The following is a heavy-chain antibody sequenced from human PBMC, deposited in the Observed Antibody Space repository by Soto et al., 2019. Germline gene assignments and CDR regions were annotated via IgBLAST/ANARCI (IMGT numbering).Heavy chain of an antibody. CDR2: IYHSGST. CDR1: GYSISSGYY. J-gene: IGHJ6*02. Sequence: WETLSLTCAVSGYSISSGYYWGWIRQPPGKGLEWIGSIYHSGSTYYNPSLKSRVTISVDTSKNQFSLKLSSVTAADTAVYYCARERTGDSYYYGMDVWGQGTTVTVSS. D-gene: IGHD7-27*01. V-gene: IGHV4-38-2*02. CDR3: ARERTGDSYYYGMDV.